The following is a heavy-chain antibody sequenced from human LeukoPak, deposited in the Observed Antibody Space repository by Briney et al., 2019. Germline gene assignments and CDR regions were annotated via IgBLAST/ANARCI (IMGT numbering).Heavy chain of an antibody. CDR1: GFTVSSNY. Sequence: GGSLRLSCAASGFTVSSNYMSWVRQAPGKGLEWVSLIYSGGDTYYADSVKGRFTISGDNSKNTLYLQMNSLRAEDTAVYYCASSGVFPHSPLDYWGQGTLVTVSS. V-gene: IGHV3-53*01. J-gene: IGHJ4*02. CDR3: ASSGVFPHSPLDY. CDR2: IYSGGDT. D-gene: IGHD6-19*01.